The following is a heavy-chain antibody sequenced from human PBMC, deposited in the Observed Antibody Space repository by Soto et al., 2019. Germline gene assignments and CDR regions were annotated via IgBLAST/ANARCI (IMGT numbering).Heavy chain of an antibody. CDR1: GGSFSGYY. CDR2: FTRSGCT. V-gene: IGHV4-34*01. J-gene: IGHJ4*02. D-gene: IGHD6-13*01. Sequence: GGSFSGYYWSWIREPPGKGLEWIGEFTRSGCTNYNPSLKSPVTISVDTSKQLFSLSLTSVTAADTTEYFCVRALAAVQEWGQGTLVTVSS. CDR3: VRALAAVQE.